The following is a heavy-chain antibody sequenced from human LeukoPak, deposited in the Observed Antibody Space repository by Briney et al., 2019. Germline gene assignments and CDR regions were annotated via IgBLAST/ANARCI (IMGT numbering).Heavy chain of an antibody. J-gene: IGHJ4*02. D-gene: IGHD1-1*01. CDR2: ISNTGGST. CDR3: AMNWNCDY. CDR1: GFTFSSYG. V-gene: IGHV3-64D*09. Sequence: PGGSLRLSCAASGFTFSSYGMHWVRQAPGKGLECVSGISNTGGSTYYADSVKGRFTVSRDNSKNTLHLQMSSLRVEDTAVYYCAMNWNCDYWGQGTLVTVSS.